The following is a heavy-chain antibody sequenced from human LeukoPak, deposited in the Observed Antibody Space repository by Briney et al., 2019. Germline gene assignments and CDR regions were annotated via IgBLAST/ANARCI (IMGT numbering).Heavy chain of an antibody. CDR1: GFTFSSYS. CDR2: ISSSSSYI. CDR3: ARDGDDSSGYYYVDAFDI. Sequence: GGSLRLSCAASGFTFSSYSMNWVRQAPGKGLEWVSSISSSSSYIYYADSVKGRFTISRDNAKNSLYLQMNSLRAEDTAVYYCARDGDDSSGYYYVDAFDIWGQGTMVTVSS. V-gene: IGHV3-21*01. D-gene: IGHD3-22*01. J-gene: IGHJ3*02.